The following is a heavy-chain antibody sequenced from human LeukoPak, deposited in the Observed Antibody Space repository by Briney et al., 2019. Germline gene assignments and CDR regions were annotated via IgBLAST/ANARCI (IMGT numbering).Heavy chain of an antibody. CDR1: GFTFSSYG. CDR3: AKDKGTMVRGNYYYMDV. J-gene: IGHJ6*03. CDR2: ISYDGSNK. Sequence: GGSLRLSCAASGFTFSSYGMHWVRQAPGKGLEWVAVISYDGSNKYYADSVKGRFTISRDNSKNTLYLQMNSLRAEDTAVYYCAKDKGTMVRGNYYYMDVWGKGTTVTISS. D-gene: IGHD3-10*01. V-gene: IGHV3-30*18.